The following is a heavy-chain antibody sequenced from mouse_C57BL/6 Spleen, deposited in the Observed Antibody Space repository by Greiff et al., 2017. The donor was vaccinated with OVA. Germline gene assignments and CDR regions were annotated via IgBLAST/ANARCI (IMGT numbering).Heavy chain of an antibody. J-gene: IGHJ4*01. D-gene: IGHD1-1*01. Sequence: VQLQQSGPELVKPGASVKISCKASGYTFTDYYMNWVKQSHGKSLEWIGDINPNNGGTSYNQKFKGKATLTVDKSSSTAYMELRSLTSEDSAVYYCARGLLRSSMDYWGQGTSVTVSS. CDR2: INPNNGGT. V-gene: IGHV1-26*01. CDR3: ARGLLRSSMDY. CDR1: GYTFTDYY.